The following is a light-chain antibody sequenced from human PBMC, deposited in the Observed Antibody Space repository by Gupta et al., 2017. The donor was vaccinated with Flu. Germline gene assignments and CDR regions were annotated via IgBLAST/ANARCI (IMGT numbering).Light chain of an antibody. V-gene: IGKV3-15*01. J-gene: IGKJ2*01. CDR1: QGVRSN. CDR2: GAT. CDR3: QQDKIWPPST. Sequence: EIVMTQSPDTLSVSPGDRATRSCRASQGVRSNLDWYQQKPGQAPRLLIYGATTRDTGIPARFRGSGYGKELTLTISRRQLEDFGSYYCQQDKIWPPSTFGQGTKMDIK.